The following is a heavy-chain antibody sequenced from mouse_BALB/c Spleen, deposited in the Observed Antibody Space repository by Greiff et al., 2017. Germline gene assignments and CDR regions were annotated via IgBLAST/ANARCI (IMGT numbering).Heavy chain of an antibody. J-gene: IGHJ4*01. CDR2: ISSGSSTI. Sequence: EVQRVASGGGLVQPGGSRKLSCAASGFTFSSFGMHWVRQAPEKGLEWVAYISSGSSTIYYADTVKGRFTISRDNPKNNLFLQMTSIRSEDTAMYYCARDWDRVYYAMDYWGQGTSVTVSS. CDR1: GFTFSSFG. V-gene: IGHV5-17*02. D-gene: IGHD4-1*01. CDR3: ARDWDRVYYAMDY.